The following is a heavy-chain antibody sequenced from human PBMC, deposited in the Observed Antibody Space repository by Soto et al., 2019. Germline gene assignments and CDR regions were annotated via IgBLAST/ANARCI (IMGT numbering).Heavy chain of an antibody. J-gene: IGHJ4*02. CDR3: ARRYGASFDY. Sequence: QVQLQESGPGLVKPSETLSLTCTVSGGSIRSYYWSWIRQPPGKGLEWIGYIYYSGSNNYNPSLMIRVTISADTSQSQFALKLRAVTAADTDVYYCARRYGASFDYWGQVILVTVSS. V-gene: IGHV4-59*01. CDR2: IYYSGSN. D-gene: IGHD4-17*01. CDR1: GGSIRSYY.